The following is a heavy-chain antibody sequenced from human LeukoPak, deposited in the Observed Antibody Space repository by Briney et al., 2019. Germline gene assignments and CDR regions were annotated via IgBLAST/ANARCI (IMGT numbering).Heavy chain of an antibody. D-gene: IGHD2-2*02. Sequence: PGGSLRLSCAASGFTFSSYAMHWVRQAPGKGLEWAAVISYDGSNKYYADSVKGRFTISRDNSKNTLYLQMNSLRAEDTAVYYCARDGIVVVPAAILCYYYYGMDVWGQGTTVTVSS. J-gene: IGHJ6*02. CDR3: ARDGIVVVPAAILCYYYYGMDV. CDR2: ISYDGSNK. V-gene: IGHV3-30-3*01. CDR1: GFTFSSYA.